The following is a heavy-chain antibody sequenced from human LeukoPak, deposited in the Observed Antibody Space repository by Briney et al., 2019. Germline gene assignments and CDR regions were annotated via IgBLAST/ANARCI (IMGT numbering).Heavy chain of an antibody. CDR2: INPNSGGT. CDR1: GYTFTGYF. Sequence: ASVKVSCKASGYTFTGYFMHWVRQAPGQGLEWMGRINPNSGGTNYAQKFQGRVTMTRDTSISTAYMELSRLRSDDTAVYYCARVRGWLGVKDYWGQGTLVTVSS. D-gene: IGHD3-10*01. V-gene: IGHV1-2*06. CDR3: ARVRGWLGVKDY. J-gene: IGHJ4*02.